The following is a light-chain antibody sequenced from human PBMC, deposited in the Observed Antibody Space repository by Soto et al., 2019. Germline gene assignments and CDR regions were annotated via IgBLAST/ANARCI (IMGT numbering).Light chain of an antibody. J-gene: IGKJ1*01. CDR1: TDVRAY. Sequence: QMTQSPSSLSASVGDIVTITCRSSTDVRAYVNWYQQKPGKAPKLLISEASTLEDGVPSRFSGRGYGTDFSLTISSLQPTDFATYYCQQTFFVPRTFGQGTKVEI. CDR3: QQTFFVPRT. CDR2: EAS. V-gene: IGKV1-39*01.